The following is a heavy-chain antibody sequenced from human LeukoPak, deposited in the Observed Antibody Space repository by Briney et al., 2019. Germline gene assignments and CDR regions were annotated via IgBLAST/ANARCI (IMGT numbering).Heavy chain of an antibody. D-gene: IGHD3-10*01. J-gene: IGHJ4*02. V-gene: IGHV4-39*07. CDR3: ARGLYYYGSGSYYPGGFDY. CDR1: GGSISSSSYY. CDR2: INHSGSI. Sequence: SETLSLTCTVSGGSISSSSYYWGWIRQSPGMGLEWIGEINHSGSINANPSLKSRVTISVDTSKNQFSLKLSSVTAADTAVYYCARGLYYYGSGSYYPGGFDYWGQGTLVTVSS.